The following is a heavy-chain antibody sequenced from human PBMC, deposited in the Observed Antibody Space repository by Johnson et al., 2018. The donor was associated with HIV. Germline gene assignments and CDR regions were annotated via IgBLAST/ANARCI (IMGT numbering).Heavy chain of an antibody. V-gene: IGHV3-20*04. CDR3: ARDRRKYDDSSGYPDYDAFDI. J-gene: IGHJ3*02. D-gene: IGHD3-22*01. CDR1: GFTFDDYG. Sequence: VQLVESGGGVVRPGGSLRLSCAASGFTFDDYGMSWVRQAPGQGLEWVSVIYSGGSTYYADSFKCRFTISRDNAKNSMYLQMNSLRAEDTALYYCARDRRKYDDSSGYPDYDAFDIWGQGTMVTVSS. CDR2: IYSGGST.